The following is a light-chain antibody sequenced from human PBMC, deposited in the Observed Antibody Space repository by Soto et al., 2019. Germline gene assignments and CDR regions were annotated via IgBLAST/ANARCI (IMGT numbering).Light chain of an antibody. CDR3: QQYGSPPT. CDR2: GAS. Sequence: EIVLTQSPGTLSLSPGERATLSCRASQSVSSSYVACYQQKRDQPPSLRTYGASSRATGIPDRCSGSGSGTDFTLTISRLEPEDFAVYYCQQYGSPPTFGQGTRLEI. CDR1: QSVSSSY. V-gene: IGKV3-20*01. J-gene: IGKJ5*01.